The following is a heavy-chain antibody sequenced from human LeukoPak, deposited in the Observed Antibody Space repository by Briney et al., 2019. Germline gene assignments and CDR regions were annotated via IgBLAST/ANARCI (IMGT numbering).Heavy chain of an antibody. CDR2: IIPIFGTA. Sequence: ASVKVSCKASGGTFSSYAISWVRQAPGQGLEWMGGIIPIFGTANYAQKFQGRVTITADESTGTAYMELSSLRSEDTAVYHCARDEGIVGAIPAFDIWGQGTMVTVSS. V-gene: IGHV1-69*01. J-gene: IGHJ3*02. CDR3: ARDEGIVGAIPAFDI. D-gene: IGHD1-26*01. CDR1: GGTFSSYA.